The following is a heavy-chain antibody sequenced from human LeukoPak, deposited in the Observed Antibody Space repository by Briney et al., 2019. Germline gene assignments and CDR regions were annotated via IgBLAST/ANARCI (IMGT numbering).Heavy chain of an antibody. Sequence: SETLSLTCTVSGGSISSYYWSWIRQPPGKGLEWIGYIYYSGSTNYNPSLKSRVTISVDTSKNQFSLKLSSVPAADTAVYYCARGVGATWFDPWGQGTLVTVSS. CDR2: IYYSGST. CDR3: ARGVGATWFDP. V-gene: IGHV4-59*01. CDR1: GGSISSYY. J-gene: IGHJ5*02. D-gene: IGHD1-26*01.